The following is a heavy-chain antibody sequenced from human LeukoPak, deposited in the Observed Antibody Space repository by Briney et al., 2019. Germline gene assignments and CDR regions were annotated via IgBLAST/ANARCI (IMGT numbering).Heavy chain of an antibody. CDR1: GYTFTSYA. D-gene: IGHD3-10*01. V-gene: IGHV7-4-1*02. Sequence: ASVKVSCKASGYTFTSYAMNWVRQAPGQGLEWMGWINTNTGNPTYAQGFTGRFVFSLDTSVSTAYLQISSLKAEDTAVYYCARDLEAFVTMVRGVTLPSFDIWGQGTMVTVSS. J-gene: IGHJ3*02. CDR2: INTNTGNP. CDR3: ARDLEAFVTMVRGVTLPSFDI.